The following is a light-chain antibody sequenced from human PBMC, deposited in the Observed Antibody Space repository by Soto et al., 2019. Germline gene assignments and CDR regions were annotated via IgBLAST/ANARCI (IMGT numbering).Light chain of an antibody. CDR1: SSNIGGTNY. Sequence: QSVLTQPPSASGTPGQKVFISCSGSSSNIGGTNYAYWYQQLPGAAPKLLMHSNNLRPSGVPERISGSKFGTAASLAISALRXGDEAAYYCASWDDRLGAVIFGGGTKVTVL. CDR2: SNN. V-gene: IGLV1-47*02. J-gene: IGLJ2*01. CDR3: ASWDDRLGAVI.